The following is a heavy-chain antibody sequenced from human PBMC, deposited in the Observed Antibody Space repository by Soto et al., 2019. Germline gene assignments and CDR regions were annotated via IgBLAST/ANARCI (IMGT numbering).Heavy chain of an antibody. Sequence: VQLLESGGGLVQPGGSLRLSCAASGFTFINTDMSWIRQAPGKGLEWVSAISATGDVTVYADSAKGRFTISRDNSKNILYLQMNSLRAEDTAVYYCATHVLTILDYWGQGTPVTISS. V-gene: IGHV3-23*01. CDR3: ATHVLTILDY. CDR2: ISATGDVT. J-gene: IGHJ4*02. CDR1: GFTFINTD.